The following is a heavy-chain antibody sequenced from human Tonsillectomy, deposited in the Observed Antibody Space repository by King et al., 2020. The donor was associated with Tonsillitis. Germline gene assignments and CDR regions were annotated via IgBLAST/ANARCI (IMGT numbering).Heavy chain of an antibody. Sequence: SVKGRFTISRDNSKNTLYLQMDSLRAEDTAVYYCARDWNGDYLIDYWGQGT. V-gene: IGHV3-53*01. J-gene: IGHJ4*02. CDR3: ARDWNGDYLIDY. D-gene: IGHD4-17*01.